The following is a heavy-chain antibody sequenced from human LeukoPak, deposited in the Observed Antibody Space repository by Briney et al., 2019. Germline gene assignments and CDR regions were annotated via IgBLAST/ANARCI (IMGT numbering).Heavy chain of an antibody. CDR1: GDSISSYY. Sequence: SETLSLTCTVSGDSISSYYWSWIRQPAGKGLEWIGRIYITGDTNYNPSLKSRVTMSVDPSKNQVSLKLRYVTAADTAVYYCAREVTSEATPYFIDYWGQGTLVTVSS. CDR3: AREVTSEATPYFIDY. J-gene: IGHJ4*02. CDR2: IYITGDT. V-gene: IGHV4-4*07. D-gene: IGHD6-25*01.